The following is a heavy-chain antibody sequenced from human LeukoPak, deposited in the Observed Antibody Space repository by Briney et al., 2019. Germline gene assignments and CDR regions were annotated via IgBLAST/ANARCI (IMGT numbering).Heavy chain of an antibody. D-gene: IGHD3-9*01. CDR3: ARGERSYDILTGYHYFDY. CDR1: GYTFTSYD. J-gene: IGHJ4*02. Sequence: ASVKVSCKASGYTFTSYDINWVRQATGQGLEWMGWMNPNSGNTGYAQKFQGRVTMTRNTSISTAYMELSSLRSEDTAVYYCARGERSYDILTGYHYFDYWGQGTLVTVSS. V-gene: IGHV1-8*01. CDR2: MNPNSGNT.